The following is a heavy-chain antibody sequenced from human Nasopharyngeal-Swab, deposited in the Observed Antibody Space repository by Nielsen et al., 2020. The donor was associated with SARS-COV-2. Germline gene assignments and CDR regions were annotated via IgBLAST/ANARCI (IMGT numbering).Heavy chain of an antibody. Sequence: GESLKLSCAAPGFHLDDYGMHWVRQAPGKGLEWVGVIWLHGSKKFYADPVTGRYSIPRDTSKNTVFLQMNSLRAEDTAVYYCAKEGLVYSFGLREFDSWGQGSLVTVSS. J-gene: IGHJ4*02. CDR1: GFHLDDYG. V-gene: IGHV3-33*06. CDR2: IWLHGSKK. CDR3: AKEGLVYSFGLREFDS. D-gene: IGHD5-18*01.